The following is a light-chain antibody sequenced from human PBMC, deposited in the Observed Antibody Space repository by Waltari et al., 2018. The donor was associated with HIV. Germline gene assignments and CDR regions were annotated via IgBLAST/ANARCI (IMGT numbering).Light chain of an antibody. J-gene: IGKJ1*01. Sequence: IVMSQSPATLSVSPGEKATLSCRASQSVSSNFAWCQQKPGQAPRLLIYAASTRAAGIPARFSGSGSGTEFTLTISSLQSEDFAVYYCQQYNNWPQTFGQGTKVEIK. CDR3: QQYNNWPQT. CDR2: AAS. V-gene: IGKV3-15*01. CDR1: QSVSSN.